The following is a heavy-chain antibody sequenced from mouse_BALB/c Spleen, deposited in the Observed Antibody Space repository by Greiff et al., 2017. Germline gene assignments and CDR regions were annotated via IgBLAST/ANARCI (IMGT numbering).Heavy chain of an antibody. D-gene: IGHD1-1*01. CDR1: GYTFTSYW. CDR3: ARGGYGSSTWFAY. J-gene: IGHJ3*01. CDR2: INPSNGRT. Sequence: QVQLQQPGAELVKPGASVKLSCKASGYTFTSYWMRWVKQRPGQGLEWIGEINPSNGRTNYNEKFKSKATLTVDKSSSTAYMQLSSLTSEDSAVYYCARGGYGSSTWFAYWGQGTLVTVSA. V-gene: IGHV1S81*02.